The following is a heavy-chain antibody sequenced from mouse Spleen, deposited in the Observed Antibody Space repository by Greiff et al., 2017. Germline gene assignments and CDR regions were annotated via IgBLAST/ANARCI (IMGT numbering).Heavy chain of an antibody. CDR2: INPSTGGT. Sequence: VQLQQSGPELVKPGASVKISCKASGYSFTGYYMNWVKQSPEKSLEWIGEINPSTGGTTYNQKFKAKATLTVDKSSSTAYMQLKSLTSEDSAVYYCARSPFLYYGHYYAMDYWGQGTSVTVSS. CDR3: ARSPFLYYGHYYAMDY. D-gene: IGHD2-1*01. CDR1: GYSFTGYY. V-gene: IGHV1-42*01. J-gene: IGHJ4*01.